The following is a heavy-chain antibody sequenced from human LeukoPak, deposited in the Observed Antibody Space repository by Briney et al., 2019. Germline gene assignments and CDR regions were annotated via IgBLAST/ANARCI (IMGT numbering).Heavy chain of an antibody. CDR2: IFHSGST. CDR1: GGSISSHY. Sequence: PSETLSLTCTVSGGSISSHYWNWIRQPPGKGLEWIGYIFHSGSTNYNPSLKSRVTMSVDTSKNQFSLKLSSVTAADTAVYYCAREASSGWHIDYWGQGTLVTVSS. CDR3: AREASSGWHIDY. J-gene: IGHJ4*02. D-gene: IGHD6-19*01. V-gene: IGHV4-59*11.